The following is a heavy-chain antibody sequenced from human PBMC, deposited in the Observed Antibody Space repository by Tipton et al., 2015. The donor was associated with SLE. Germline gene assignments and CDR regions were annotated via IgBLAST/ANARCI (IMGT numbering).Heavy chain of an antibody. CDR3: ARECISTFGMVFSRTYYFDY. Sequence: RFTISRDDSKSIAYLQMNSLRTEDTAVYYCARECISTFGMVFSRTYYFDYWGQGTLVTVSS. D-gene: IGHD3-3*01. J-gene: IGHJ4*02. V-gene: IGHV3-49*02.